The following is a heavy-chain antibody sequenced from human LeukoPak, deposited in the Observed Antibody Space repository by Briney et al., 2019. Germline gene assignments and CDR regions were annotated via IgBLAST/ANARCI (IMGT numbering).Heavy chain of an antibody. J-gene: IGHJ5*02. CDR3: ARAERFSGNSGWFDP. CDR1: GDSVSSNSAA. CDR2: TYYRSKWYN. Sequence: SQTLSLTCAISGDSVSSNSAAWNWIRQSPSRGLEWLGRTYYRSKWYNDYAVSVKSRITINPGTSKNQFSLQLSSVTAADTAVYYCARAERFSGNSGWFDPWGQGTLVTVSS. D-gene: IGHD4-23*01. V-gene: IGHV6-1*01.